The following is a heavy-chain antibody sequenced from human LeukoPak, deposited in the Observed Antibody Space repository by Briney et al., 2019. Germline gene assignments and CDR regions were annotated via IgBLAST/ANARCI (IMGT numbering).Heavy chain of an antibody. J-gene: IGHJ6*02. D-gene: IGHD3/OR15-3a*01. CDR2: ISYDGSNK. V-gene: IGHV3-30-3*01. CDR3: ARTWTYGMDV. CDR1: GFTFSSYA. Sequence: GGSLRLSCAASGFTFSSYAMHWVRRAPGKGLEWVAVISYDGSNKYYADSVKGRFTISRDNSKNTLYLQMNSLRAEDTAVYYCARTWTYGMDVWGQGTTVTVSS.